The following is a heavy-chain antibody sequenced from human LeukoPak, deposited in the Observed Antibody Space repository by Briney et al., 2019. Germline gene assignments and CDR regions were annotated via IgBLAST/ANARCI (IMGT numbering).Heavy chain of an antibody. D-gene: IGHD5-12*01. J-gene: IGHJ4*02. CDR3: ARVSGYDWESFYDY. CDR1: GGSFSGYY. CDR2: INHSGST. Sequence: SETLSLTCAVYGGSFSGYYWSWIRQPPGKGLEWIGEINHSGSTHYNPSLKSRVTISLDTSKNQFSLKLSSVTAADTAMYYCARVSGYDWESFYDYWGQGSLVTVSS. V-gene: IGHV4-34*01.